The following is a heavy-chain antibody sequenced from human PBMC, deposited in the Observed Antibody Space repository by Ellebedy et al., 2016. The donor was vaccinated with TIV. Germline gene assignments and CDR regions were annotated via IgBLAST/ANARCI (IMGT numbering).Heavy chain of an antibody. D-gene: IGHD5-18*01. CDR1: GFTFNNYG. CDR2: VWSDGSNK. V-gene: IGHV3-33*01. CDR3: ARANTAMVRRNHMDV. J-gene: IGHJ6*02. Sequence: GESLKISCAASGFTFNNYGMHWVRQAPGKGLEWVAVVWSDGSNKYYADSVKGRFTISRDNSKSTRYLQMDSLRAEDTAVYYCARANTAMVRRNHMDVWGQGTTVTVSS.